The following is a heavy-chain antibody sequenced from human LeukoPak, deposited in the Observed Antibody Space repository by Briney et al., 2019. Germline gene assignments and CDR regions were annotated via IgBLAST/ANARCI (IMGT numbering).Heavy chain of an antibody. Sequence: PGGSLRLSCAASGFTFSSYGMHWVRQAPGKGLEWVAFIRYDGGNKYYADSVKGRFTISRDNSKNTLYLQMNSLRAEDTAVYYCAKDLVLGSSSWEYYFDYWGQGTLVTVSS. V-gene: IGHV3-30*02. CDR1: GFTFSSYG. D-gene: IGHD6-13*01. J-gene: IGHJ4*02. CDR3: AKDLVLGSSSWEYYFDY. CDR2: IRYDGGNK.